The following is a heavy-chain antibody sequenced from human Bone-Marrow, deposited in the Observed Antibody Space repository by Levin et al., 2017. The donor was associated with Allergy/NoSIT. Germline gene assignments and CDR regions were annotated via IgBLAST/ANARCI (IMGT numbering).Heavy chain of an antibody. CDR2: IYYSGST. V-gene: IGHV4-59*01. Sequence: SETLSLTCTVSGGSISSYYWSWIRQPPGKGLEWIGYIYYSGSTNYNPSLKSRVTISVDTSKNQFSLKLSSVTAADTAVYYCARVVFGGRGGWYTPSYVDYWGQGTLVTVSS. CDR3: ARVVFGGRGGWYTPSYVDY. J-gene: IGHJ4*02. D-gene: IGHD6-19*01. CDR1: GGSISSYY.